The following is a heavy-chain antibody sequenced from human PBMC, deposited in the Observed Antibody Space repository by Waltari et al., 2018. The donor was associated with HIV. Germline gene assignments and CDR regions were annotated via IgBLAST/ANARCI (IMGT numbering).Heavy chain of an antibody. Sequence: EVPLVESGGGLVQPGGSLSLSCAASGFTFSRYWISWVRQAPGKGLEWVANIKQDGSEKYYVDSVNGRFTISRDNAENSLYLQMNSLRAEDTAVYYCARGGFYGSGSKVNWGQGTLVTVSS. D-gene: IGHD3-10*01. J-gene: IGHJ4*02. CDR3: ARGGFYGSGSKVN. V-gene: IGHV3-7*04. CDR1: GFTFSRYW. CDR2: IKQDGSEK.